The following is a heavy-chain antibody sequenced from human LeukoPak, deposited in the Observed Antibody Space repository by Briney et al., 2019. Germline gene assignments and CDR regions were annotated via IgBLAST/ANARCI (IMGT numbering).Heavy chain of an antibody. Sequence: TLSLTCTVSGGSISSGSYYWGWFRQPAGKGLEWIGRIYTSGSTNYNPSPKSRVTISVDTSKNQFSLKLSSVTAADTAVYYCARDDGFWSGYFGYWGQGTLVTVSS. CDR3: ARDDGFWSGYFGY. D-gene: IGHD3-3*01. J-gene: IGHJ4*02. CDR2: IYTSGST. V-gene: IGHV4-61*02. CDR1: GGSISSGSYY.